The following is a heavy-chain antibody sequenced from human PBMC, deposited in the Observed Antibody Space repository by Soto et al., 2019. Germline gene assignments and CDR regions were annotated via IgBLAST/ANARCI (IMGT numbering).Heavy chain of an antibody. D-gene: IGHD1-26*01. CDR3: AKDQYSGSPGKPDY. J-gene: IGHJ4*02. CDR2: ISWNSGSI. CDR1: GFTFDDYA. V-gene: IGHV3-9*01. Sequence: PGGPLRLSCAASGFTFDDYAMHWIRQAQGKGLEWVSGISWNSGSIGYADSVKGRFTISRDNAKNSLYLQMNSLRAEDTAVYYCAKDQYSGSPGKPDYWGQGTLVTVSS.